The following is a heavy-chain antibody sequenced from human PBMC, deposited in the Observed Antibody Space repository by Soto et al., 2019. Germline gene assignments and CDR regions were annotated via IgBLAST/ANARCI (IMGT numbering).Heavy chain of an antibody. Sequence: QVQLVQSGAEVKKPGASVKVSCKASEYTFTSYYMHWVRQAPGQGLEWMGIINPSGGSTSYAQKFQGRVTMTRDTSTSTVYMELSRLRSEDTAVYYCARDSMSITIFGVVIMEGAFDIWGQGTMVTVSS. CDR2: INPSGGST. D-gene: IGHD3-3*01. V-gene: IGHV1-46*01. J-gene: IGHJ3*02. CDR3: ARDSMSITIFGVVIMEGAFDI. CDR1: EYTFTSYY.